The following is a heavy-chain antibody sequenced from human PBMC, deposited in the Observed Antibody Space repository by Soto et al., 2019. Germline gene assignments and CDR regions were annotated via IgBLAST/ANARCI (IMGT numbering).Heavy chain of an antibody. J-gene: IGHJ6*02. CDR3: ARMRYSGYYYYYGMDV. CDR2: INHSGST. Sequence: PSETLSLTCAVYGGSFSGYYWSWIRQPPGKGLEWTGEINHSGSTNYNPSLKSRVTISVDTSKNQFSLKLSSVTAADTAVYYCARMRYSGYYYYYGMDVWGQGTTVTVSS. D-gene: IGHD6-13*01. CDR1: GGSFSGYY. V-gene: IGHV4-34*01.